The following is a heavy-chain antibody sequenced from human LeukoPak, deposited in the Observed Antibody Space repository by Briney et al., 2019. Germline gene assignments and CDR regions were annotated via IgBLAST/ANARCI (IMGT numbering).Heavy chain of an antibody. CDR2: ISGGGGST. D-gene: IGHD1-1*01. Sequence: AGGSLRLSCAASGFTFSSYAMSWVRQAPGKGLEWVSAISGGGGSTYYADSVKGRFTISRDNSKNTLYLQMNSLRAEDTAVYYCAKDANWNHGGGYMDVWGKGTTVTVSS. CDR3: AKDANWNHGGGYMDV. V-gene: IGHV3-23*01. J-gene: IGHJ6*03. CDR1: GFTFSSYA.